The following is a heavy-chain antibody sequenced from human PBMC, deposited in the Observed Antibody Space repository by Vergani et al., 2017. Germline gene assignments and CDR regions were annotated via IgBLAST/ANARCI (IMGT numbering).Heavy chain of an antibody. J-gene: IGHJ4*02. V-gene: IGHV1-46*01. Sequence: QVKLVQSGAEVKKPGASVTVFCKASGYTFTSYYMHWVRQAPGQGLEWMGIINPSGGSTSYAQKFQGRVTMTRDTSTSTVYMELSSLRSEDTAVYYCARDYASYQLPRNYYFDYWGQGTLVTVSS. D-gene: IGHD2-2*01. CDR3: ARDYASYQLPRNYYFDY. CDR2: INPSGGST. CDR1: GYTFTSYY.